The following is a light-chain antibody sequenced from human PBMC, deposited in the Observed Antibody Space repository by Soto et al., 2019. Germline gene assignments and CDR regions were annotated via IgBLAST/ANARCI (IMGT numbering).Light chain of an antibody. V-gene: IGKV2-28*01. CDR3: MQALQTPPT. CDR2: LGS. J-gene: IGKJ5*01. Sequence: DIVMTQSPLSLPVTPGEPASISCRSSHSLLHSNVYNYLDWYLQKPGQSPQLLIYLGSNRASGVPDRFSGSGSGTDFTLKISRVEAEDVGVYYCMQALQTPPTFGQGTRLEIK. CDR1: HSLLHSNVYNY.